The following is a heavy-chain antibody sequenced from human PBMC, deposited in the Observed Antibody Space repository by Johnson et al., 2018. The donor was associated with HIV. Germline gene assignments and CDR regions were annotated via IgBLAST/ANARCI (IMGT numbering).Heavy chain of an antibody. CDR1: TFTFRNYW. CDR3: ARERSRGGYSGYDYGAFDI. J-gene: IGHJ3*02. D-gene: IGHD5-12*01. V-gene: IGHV3-7*01. CDR2: IQEDGSQI. Sequence: VQLVESGGDLVQPGGSLRLSCVASTFTFRNYWMSWVRQAPGKGLEWVGKIQEDGSQIHYMDSVKGRFTISRDNAENSLYLQMTSLRGEDTAVYYCARERSRGGYSGYDYGAFDIWGQGTMVTVSS.